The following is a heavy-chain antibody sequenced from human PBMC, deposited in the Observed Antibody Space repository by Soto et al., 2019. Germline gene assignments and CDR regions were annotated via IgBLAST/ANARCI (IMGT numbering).Heavy chain of an antibody. V-gene: IGHV4-34*01. CDR2: INHSGRT. CDR1: GGSFSGYY. J-gene: IGHJ4*02. Sequence: QVQLQQWGAGLLKPSETLSLTCAVYGGSFSGYYWSWIRQPPGKGLEWIGEINHSGRTKYNPSLKSRVTISVDTSKNQFSLRLTSVTAADTAVYYCARGDKSYGYVYWGQGTLVTVSS. D-gene: IGHD5-18*01. CDR3: ARGDKSYGYVY.